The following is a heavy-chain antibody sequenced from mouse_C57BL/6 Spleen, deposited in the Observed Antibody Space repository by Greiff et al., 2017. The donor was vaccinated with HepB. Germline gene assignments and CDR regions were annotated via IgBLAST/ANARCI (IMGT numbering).Heavy chain of an antibody. CDR2: INPNNGGT. Sequence: EVQLQQSGPELVKPGASVKIPCKASGYTFTDYNMDWVKQSHGKSLEWIGDINPNNGGTIYNQKFKGKATLTVDKSYSTAYMELRSLTSEDTAVYSCAREGTAQGTGTHYFDYWGQGTTLTVSS. CDR1: GYTFTDYN. V-gene: IGHV1-18*01. J-gene: IGHJ2*01. D-gene: IGHD3-2*02. CDR3: AREGTAQGTGTHYFDY.